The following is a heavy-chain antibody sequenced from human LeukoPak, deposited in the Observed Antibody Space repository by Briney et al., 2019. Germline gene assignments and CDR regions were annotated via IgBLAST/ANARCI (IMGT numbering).Heavy chain of an antibody. Sequence: SQTLSLTCTVPGGSISSGDYYWSWIRQPPGKGLEWIGYIYYSGSTYYNPSLKSRVTISVDTSKNQFSLKLSSVTAADTAVYYCARYFRGGVVTHYYYYYGMDVWGQGTTVTVSS. CDR2: IYYSGST. D-gene: IGHD3-3*01. J-gene: IGHJ6*02. V-gene: IGHV4-30-4*01. CDR3: ARYFRGGVVTHYYYYYGMDV. CDR1: GGSISSGDYY.